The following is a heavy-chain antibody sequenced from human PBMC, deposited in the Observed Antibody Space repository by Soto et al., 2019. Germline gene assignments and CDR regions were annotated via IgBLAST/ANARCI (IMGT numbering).Heavy chain of an antibody. V-gene: IGHV3-23*01. CDR1: GFTFSSYA. D-gene: IGHD3-3*01. CDR2: ISGTGGST. J-gene: IGHJ6*02. CDR3: ARGLKNYDFWSVYYTGDYWGDYYYYGMDV. Sequence: GGSLRLSCAASGFTFSSYAMTWVRQAPGKGLEWVSAISGTGGSTYYADSVKGRFTISRDNSKSTLYLQMNSLRAEDTAVYYCARGLKNYDFWSVYYTGDYWGDYYYYGMDVWGQGTTVTVSS.